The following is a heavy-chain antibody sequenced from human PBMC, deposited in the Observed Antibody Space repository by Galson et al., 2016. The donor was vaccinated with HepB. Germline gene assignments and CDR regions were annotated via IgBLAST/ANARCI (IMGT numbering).Heavy chain of an antibody. CDR1: GFTFTRYN. Sequence: SLRLSCATSGFTFTRYNMNWVRQAPGKGLEWVSSISSGSSYIYYADSVKGRFTISRDNFKKSLYWQMNSLRPEHTVVYYCARVRVLQPLDAFDIWGQGTRVTVSS. J-gene: IGHJ3*02. D-gene: IGHD2-15*01. V-gene: IGHV3-21*01. CDR2: ISSGSSYI. CDR3: ARVRVLQPLDAFDI.